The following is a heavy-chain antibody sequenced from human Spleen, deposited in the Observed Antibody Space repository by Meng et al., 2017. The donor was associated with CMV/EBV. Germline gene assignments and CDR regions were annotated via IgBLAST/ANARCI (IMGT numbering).Heavy chain of an antibody. V-gene: IGHV1-18*01. CDR3: ARDSYTSLDY. Sequence: QCELVPSGADVNEPGASVKGSCKASGYTFTSYGITWVRKAPGQGLEWMGWISAYNGNKHYAQKFQGRVTMTTDTSTSTAYMELRSLRSDDTAVYYCARDSYTSLDYWGQGILVTVSS. J-gene: IGHJ4*02. D-gene: IGHD3-16*01. CDR2: ISAYNGNK. CDR1: GYTFTSYG.